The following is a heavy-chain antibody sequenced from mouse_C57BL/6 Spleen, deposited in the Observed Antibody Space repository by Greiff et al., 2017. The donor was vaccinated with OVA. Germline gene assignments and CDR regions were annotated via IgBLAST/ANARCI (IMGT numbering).Heavy chain of an antibody. V-gene: IGHV1-53*01. CDR1: GYTFTSYW. CDR2: INPSNGGT. CDR3: ARSGGLTTVGAY. J-gene: IGHJ3*01. Sequence: QVHVKQPGTELVKPGASVKLSCKASGYTFTSYWMHWVKQRPGQGLEWIGNINPSNGGTNYNEKFKSKATLTVDKSSSTAYMQLSSLTSEDSAVYYCARSGGLTTVGAYWGQGTLVTVSA. D-gene: IGHD1-1*01.